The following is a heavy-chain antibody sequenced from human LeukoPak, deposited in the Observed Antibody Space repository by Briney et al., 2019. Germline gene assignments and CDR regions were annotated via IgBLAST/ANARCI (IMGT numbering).Heavy chain of an antibody. CDR1: GFNFRGYN. CDR2: MSTSSTYI. D-gene: IGHD2/OR15-2a*01. Sequence: GGSLRLSCAASGFNFRGYNMNWVRQAPGKGLEWGSSMSTSSTYIYYADSIKGRFTISRDDARSLLYLQMDSLRAEDTAVYYCVRDFAFGFCNRTTCRYPFDSWGQGTLVTVSS. CDR3: VRDFAFGFCNRTTCRYPFDS. J-gene: IGHJ4*02. V-gene: IGHV3-21*06.